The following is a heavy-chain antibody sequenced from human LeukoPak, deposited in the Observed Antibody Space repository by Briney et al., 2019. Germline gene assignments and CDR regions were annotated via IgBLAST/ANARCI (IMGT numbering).Heavy chain of an antibody. V-gene: IGHV1-18*01. D-gene: IGHD3-22*01. CDR3: AREYYYDSSGYYDY. CDR1: GYAFTGYG. CDR2: ISAYNGNT. J-gene: IGHJ4*02. Sequence: ASVKVSCKASGYAFTGYGISWVRQAPGQGLEWMGWISAYNGNTNYAQKLQGRVTMTTDTSTSTAYMELRSLRSDDTAAYYCAREYYYDSSGYYDYWGQGTLVTVSS.